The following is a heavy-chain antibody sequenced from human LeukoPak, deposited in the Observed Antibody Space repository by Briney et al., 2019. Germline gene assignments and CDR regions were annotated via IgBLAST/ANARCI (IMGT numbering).Heavy chain of an antibody. D-gene: IGHD2-15*01. Sequence: PSETLSLTCAVYGGSFSGYYWSWIRQPPGKGLEWIGEINHSGSTNYNPSLKSRVTISVDTSKNQFSLKLSSVTAADTAVYYCARGRILFRSWGQGTLVTVSS. CDR2: INHSGST. V-gene: IGHV4-34*01. J-gene: IGHJ4*02. CDR3: ARGRILFRS. CDR1: GGSFSGYY.